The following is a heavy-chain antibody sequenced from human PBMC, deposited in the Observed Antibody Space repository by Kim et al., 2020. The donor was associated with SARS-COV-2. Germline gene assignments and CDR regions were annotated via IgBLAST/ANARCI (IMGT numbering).Heavy chain of an antibody. Sequence: SETLSLTCTVSGGSISSSSYYWGWIRQPPGKGLEWIGSIYYSGSTYYNPSLKSRVTVSVDTSKNQFSLKLSSVTAADTAVYYCAGSAWLYFDYWGQGTL. CDR2: IYYSGST. CDR1: GGSISSSSYY. CDR3: AGSAWLYFDY. D-gene: IGHD5-12*01. V-gene: IGHV4-39*01. J-gene: IGHJ4*02.